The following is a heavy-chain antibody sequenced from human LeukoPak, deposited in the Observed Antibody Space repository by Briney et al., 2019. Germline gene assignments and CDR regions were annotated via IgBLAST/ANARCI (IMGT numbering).Heavy chain of an antibody. V-gene: IGHV4-61*01. Sequence: PSETLSLTCTVSGGSISSSSYYWGWIRQPPGKGLEWIGYIYHSGSTKYNPPLKSRVTISVDTSQNQFSLKLSSVTAADTAVYYCARDGYSGSDALWGQGTLVTVSS. J-gene: IGHJ4*02. CDR2: IYHSGST. CDR3: ARDGYSGSDAL. D-gene: IGHD5-12*01. CDR1: GGSISSSSYY.